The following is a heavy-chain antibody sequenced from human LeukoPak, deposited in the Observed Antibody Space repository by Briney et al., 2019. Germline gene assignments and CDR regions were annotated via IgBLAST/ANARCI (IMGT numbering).Heavy chain of an antibody. CDR2: ISSSSSYI. D-gene: IGHD6-19*01. CDR3: ARDLSGAVAGFWFDP. Sequence: PGGSLRLSCAASGFTFSSYSMNWVRQAPGKGLEWVSSISSSSSYIYYADSVKGRFTISRDNAKNSLYLQMNSLRAEDTAVYYCARDLSGAVAGFWFDPWGQGTLVTVSS. CDR1: GFTFSSYS. V-gene: IGHV3-21*01. J-gene: IGHJ5*02.